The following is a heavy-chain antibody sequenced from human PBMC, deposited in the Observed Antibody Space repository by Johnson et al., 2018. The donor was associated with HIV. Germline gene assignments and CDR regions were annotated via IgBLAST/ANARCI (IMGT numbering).Heavy chain of an antibody. Sequence: QVHLVESGGGLVKPGGSLRLSCAASGLTFSDYDMSWIRQAPGKGLEWVSYISSSGSTIYYADSVEGRFTISRDNAKNSLYLQMNSLRAEDTAVYYCARNGLIPAAKGVAFDIWGQGTTVTVSS. CDR1: GLTFSDYD. V-gene: IGHV3-11*04. CDR3: ARNGLIPAAKGVAFDI. D-gene: IGHD2-2*01. J-gene: IGHJ3*02. CDR2: ISSSGSTI.